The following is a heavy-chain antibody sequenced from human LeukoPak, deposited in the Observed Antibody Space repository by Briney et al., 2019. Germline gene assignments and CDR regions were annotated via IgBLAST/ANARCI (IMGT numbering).Heavy chain of an antibody. CDR1: GFTVSSNY. Sequence: PGGSLRLSCAASGFTVSSNYMSWVRQAPGKGLEWVAVISYDGRNKDYADSMKARFTISRDNSKNTLYLQVNSLRAEDTAVFFCARSAGDPHAFDVWGQGTMVTVSS. CDR2: ISYDGRNK. D-gene: IGHD4-17*01. CDR3: ARSAGDPHAFDV. V-gene: IGHV3-30*03. J-gene: IGHJ3*01.